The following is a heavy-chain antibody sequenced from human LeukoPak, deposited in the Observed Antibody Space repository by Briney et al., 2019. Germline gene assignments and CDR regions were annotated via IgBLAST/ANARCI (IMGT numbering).Heavy chain of an antibody. V-gene: IGHV3-30*03. CDR1: GFTFSSYG. Sequence: GGSLRLSCAASGFTFSSYGMQWVRQAPGKGLEWVAFISHDGSSRYYADSVNGRFTISRDNSKNTLYLQMNSLRVEDTAVYYCARDILAVASSDYWGQGTLVTVSS. D-gene: IGHD6-19*01. CDR2: ISHDGSSR. CDR3: ARDILAVASSDY. J-gene: IGHJ4*02.